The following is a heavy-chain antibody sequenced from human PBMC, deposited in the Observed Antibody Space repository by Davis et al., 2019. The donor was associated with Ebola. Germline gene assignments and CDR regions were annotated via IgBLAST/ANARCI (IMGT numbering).Heavy chain of an antibody. D-gene: IGHD1-26*01. CDR1: GGSISSYY. Sequence: PSETLSLTCTVPGGSISSYYWSWIRQPAGKGLEWIGRIYTSGSTNYNPSLKSRVTMSVDTSKNQFSLKLNSVTAADTAVYYGARSGHSGSYWGADYWGQGTVVTVSS. CDR3: ARSGHSGSYWGADY. J-gene: IGHJ4*02. CDR2: IYTSGST. V-gene: IGHV4-4*07.